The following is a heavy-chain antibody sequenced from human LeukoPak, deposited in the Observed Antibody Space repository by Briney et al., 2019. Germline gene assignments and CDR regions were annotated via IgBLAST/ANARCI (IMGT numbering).Heavy chain of an antibody. Sequence: PSETLSLACTVSGGSISSYYWSWIRQPPGKGLEWIGYIYYSGSTNYNPSLKSRVTISVDTSKNQFSLKLSSVTAADTAMYYCARGGVPAAIRGVPYYYYGMDVRGQGTTVTVSS. CDR1: GGSISSYY. CDR2: IYYSGST. CDR3: ARGGVPAAIRGVPYYYYGMDV. J-gene: IGHJ6*02. D-gene: IGHD2-2*02. V-gene: IGHV4-59*01.